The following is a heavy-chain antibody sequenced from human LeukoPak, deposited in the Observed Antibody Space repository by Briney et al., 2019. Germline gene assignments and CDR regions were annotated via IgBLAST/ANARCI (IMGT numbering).Heavy chain of an antibody. CDR2: ISSSSSTI. V-gene: IGHV3-48*01. CDR3: ARFPGYCSGGSCYSGAFDI. J-gene: IGHJ3*02. Sequence: GGSLRLPCAASGFTFSSYSMNWVRQAPGKGLEWVSYISSSSSTIYYADSVKGRFTISRDNAKNSLYLQMNSLRAEDTAVYYCARFPGYCSGGSCYSGAFDIWGQGTMVTVSS. D-gene: IGHD2-15*01. CDR1: GFTFSSYS.